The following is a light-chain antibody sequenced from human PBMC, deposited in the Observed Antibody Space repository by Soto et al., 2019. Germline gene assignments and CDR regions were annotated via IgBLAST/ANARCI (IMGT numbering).Light chain of an antibody. CDR2: GAS. J-gene: IGKJ4*01. V-gene: IGKV3-20*01. Sequence: EIVLTQSPGTLSLSPGERATLSCRASQSVSSNFLAWYQQKPGQAPRLLIYGASTRATGIPDRFSGFGSGTDFTLTISRLEPEAVAVYYCQQYDNSPLTFGGGTKVEIK. CDR1: QSVSSNF. CDR3: QQYDNSPLT.